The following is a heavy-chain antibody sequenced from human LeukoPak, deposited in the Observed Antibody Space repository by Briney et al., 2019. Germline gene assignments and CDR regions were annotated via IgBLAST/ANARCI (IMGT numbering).Heavy chain of an antibody. D-gene: IGHD6-13*01. CDR2: IYTSGST. Sequence: SETLSLTCTVSGGSISSYYWSWIRQPARKGLEWIGRIYTSGSTNYNPSLKSRVTMSVDTSKNQFSLKLSSVTAADTAVYYCASSDPSIAAAGYFDYWGQGTLVTVSS. V-gene: IGHV4-4*07. CDR3: ASSDPSIAAAGYFDY. J-gene: IGHJ4*02. CDR1: GGSISSYY.